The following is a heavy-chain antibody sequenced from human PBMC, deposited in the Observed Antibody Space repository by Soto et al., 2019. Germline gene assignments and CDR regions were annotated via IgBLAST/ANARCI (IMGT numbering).Heavy chain of an antibody. J-gene: IGHJ4*02. Sequence: PGGSLRLSCATSGFTFSTYWMSWVRQAPGKGLEWVANIRQDGNENYYVDSVRGRFTISRDNAKNSLYLQMNSLRADDTAVYYCATDFERGGFDNWGQGTLVTVSS. V-gene: IGHV3-7*01. D-gene: IGHD1-1*01. CDR3: ATDFERGGFDN. CDR1: GFTFSTYW. CDR2: IRQDGNEN.